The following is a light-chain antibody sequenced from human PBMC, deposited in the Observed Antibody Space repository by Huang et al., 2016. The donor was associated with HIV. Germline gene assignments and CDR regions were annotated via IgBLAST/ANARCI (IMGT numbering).Light chain of an antibody. Sequence: DIVMPQSPATLSVSPGEIATLSCRASQNIGGSVAWYQKKPGQAPRLLIYEASTRATGIPARFSGSESGTDFTLTISSLQSADFAVYYCQQYNDWSAVTFGGGTKVEI. CDR2: EAS. CDR3: QQYNDWSAVT. CDR1: QNIGGS. J-gene: IGKJ4*01. V-gene: IGKV3-15*01.